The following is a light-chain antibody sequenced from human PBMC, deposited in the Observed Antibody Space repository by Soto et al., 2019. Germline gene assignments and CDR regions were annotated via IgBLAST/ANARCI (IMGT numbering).Light chain of an antibody. CDR3: SSYTTSSSVI. CDR1: SSDLGTYDY. Sequence: QSALTQPASVSGSPGQSIAISCSGTSSDLGTYDYVSLYQQHPGKAPKLMLFDVNHRPSGVSDRFFGSKSGNTASLTISGLQAEDEADYYCSSYTTSSSVIFGGGTKVTVL. CDR2: DVN. V-gene: IGLV2-14*01. J-gene: IGLJ2*01.